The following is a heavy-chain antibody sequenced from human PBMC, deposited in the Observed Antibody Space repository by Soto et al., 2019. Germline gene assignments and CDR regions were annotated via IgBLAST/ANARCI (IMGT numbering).Heavy chain of an antibody. CDR2: INPSGGST. J-gene: IGHJ6*02. D-gene: IGHD3-22*01. CDR1: GYTFTSYY. CDR3: ARGHPGNYYDSSGYYDYYYYGMDV. Sequence: QVQLVQSGAEVKKPGASVKVSCKASGYTFTSYYMHWVRQAPGQGLEWMGIINPSGGSTSYAQKFQGRVPMTRDTSTSTVYMELSSLRSEDPAVYYCARGHPGNYYDSSGYYDYYYYGMDVWGQGTTVTVSS. V-gene: IGHV1-46*01.